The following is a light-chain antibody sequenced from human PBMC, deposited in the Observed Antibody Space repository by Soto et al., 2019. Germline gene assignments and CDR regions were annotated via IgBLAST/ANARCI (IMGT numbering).Light chain of an antibody. CDR2: DVT. CDR1: TSDVGAYNY. Sequence: QSALTQPRSVSGSPGQSVTLSCTGTTSDVGAYNYVSWYQQHPGNAPKLMIYDVTKRPSGVPDRFSGSKSGNTASMTMSGRRAEDEADYCCCSCAGRDTLIFGGGTKLTVL. J-gene: IGLJ2*01. V-gene: IGLV2-11*01. CDR3: CSCAGRDTLI.